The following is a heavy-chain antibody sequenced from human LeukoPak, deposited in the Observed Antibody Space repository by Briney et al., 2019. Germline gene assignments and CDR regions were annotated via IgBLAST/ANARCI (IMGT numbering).Heavy chain of an antibody. J-gene: IGHJ6*02. D-gene: IGHD3-10*01. CDR1: GYTFTSYG. Sequence: ASVKVSCKASGYTFTSYGISWVRQAPGQGLEWMGWISAYNGNTNYAQKHQGRVTMTTDTSTSTAYMELRSLRSDDTAVYYCAREAASMVRGVIIFNYYYYYGMDVWGQGTTVTVSS. CDR2: ISAYNGNT. V-gene: IGHV1-18*01. CDR3: AREAASMVRGVIIFNYYYYYGMDV.